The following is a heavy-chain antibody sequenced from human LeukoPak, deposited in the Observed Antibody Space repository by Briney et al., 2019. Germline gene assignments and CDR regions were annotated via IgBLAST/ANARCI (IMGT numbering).Heavy chain of an antibody. D-gene: IGHD3-3*01. CDR2: INHSGST. V-gene: IGHV4-34*01. Sequence: SETLSLTCAVYGGSFSGYYWSWIRQPPGKGLEWIGEINHSGSTNYNPSLKSRVTISVDTSKNQFSLKLSSVTAADTAVYYCARGRLYYDFWSGYPLDYMDVWGKGTTVTVSS. J-gene: IGHJ6*03. CDR3: ARGRLYYDFWSGYPLDYMDV. CDR1: GGSFSGYY.